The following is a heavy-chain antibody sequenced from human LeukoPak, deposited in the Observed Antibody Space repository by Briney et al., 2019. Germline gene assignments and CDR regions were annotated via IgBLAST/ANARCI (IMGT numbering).Heavy chain of an antibody. CDR1: GFTVSSNY. J-gene: IGHJ4*02. CDR2: IYSGGST. V-gene: IGHV3-53*01. CDR3: ASGGSSWPFDY. Sequence: GGSLRLSCAASGFTVSSNYVSWVRQAPGKGLEWVSVIYSGGSTYYADSVKGRFTISRDNSKNTLYLQMNSLRAEDTAVYYCASGGSSWPFDYWGQGTLVTVSS. D-gene: IGHD6-13*01.